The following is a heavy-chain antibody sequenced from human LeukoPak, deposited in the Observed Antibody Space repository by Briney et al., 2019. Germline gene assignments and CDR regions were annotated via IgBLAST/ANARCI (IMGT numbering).Heavy chain of an antibody. V-gene: IGHV4-39*01. CDR3: SGHGVGDYYCDS. CDR1: GASVNSGDYH. D-gene: IGHD3-16*01. Sequence: PSETLSLTCTVSGASVNSGDYHWGWIRQPPGKGLEWVGCMFYSGNTYYNSSLKSRVTISVDTSRNQLSLKLSAVTTADTAMYYCSGHGVGDYYCDSWGQGTLVTVSS. CDR2: MFYSGNT. J-gene: IGHJ4*02.